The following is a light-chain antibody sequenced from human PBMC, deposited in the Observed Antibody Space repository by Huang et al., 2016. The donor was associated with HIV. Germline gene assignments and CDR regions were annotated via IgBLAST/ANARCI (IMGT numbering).Light chain of an antibody. Sequence: EVMMTQSPATLSVSPGERTNISCRASQTINNNLAWFQQNPGQSPRPHIYGASARAAGIPARFSGSGSGTEFTLTISSAQSEDFTLYYCQQYSIWPYTFGQGTKLEMK. CDR1: QTINNN. CDR2: GAS. CDR3: QQYSIWPYT. V-gene: IGKV3-15*01. J-gene: IGKJ2*01.